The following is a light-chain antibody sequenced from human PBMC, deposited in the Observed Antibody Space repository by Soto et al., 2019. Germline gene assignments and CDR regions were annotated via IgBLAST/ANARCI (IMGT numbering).Light chain of an antibody. J-gene: IGLJ3*02. V-gene: IGLV2-8*01. CDR3: TSYVGSDIWV. Sequence: QSALTQPPSASGSPGQSVTTSCTGTSSDVGAYKYVSWYQQYPGKAPKLMIYEVSKRPSGVPDRFSGSKSGNTASLTVSGLQAEDEADYYCTSYVGSDIWVFGGGTKVTVL. CDR2: EVS. CDR1: SSDVGAYKY.